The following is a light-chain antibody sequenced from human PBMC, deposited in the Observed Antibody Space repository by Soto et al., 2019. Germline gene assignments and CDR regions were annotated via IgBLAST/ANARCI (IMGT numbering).Light chain of an antibody. CDR1: QGIKDY. V-gene: IGKV3-15*01. CDR2: GAS. CDR3: QQYGSSPRT. Sequence: EIVMTQSPATLSVSPGERATLSCRASQGIKDYLAWFQQKPGQAPRLLIYGASTRATAIPARFSGSGSGTEFTLSISSLQSEDFAVYYCQQYGSSPRTFSQGTKVDIK. J-gene: IGKJ1*01.